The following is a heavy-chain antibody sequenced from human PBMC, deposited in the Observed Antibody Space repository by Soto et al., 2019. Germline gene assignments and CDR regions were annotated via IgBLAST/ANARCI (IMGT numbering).Heavy chain of an antibody. D-gene: IGHD3-22*01. J-gene: IGHJ4*02. CDR1: GYTFTSYG. Sequence: QVQLVQSGAEVKKPGASVKVSCKASGYTFTSYGISWVRQAPGQGLEWMGWMNPNSGNTGYAQKFQGRVTMTRNTSISTAYMELSSLRSEDTAVYYCARDYYDSSGYWSPPLDYWGQGTLVTVSS. CDR2: MNPNSGNT. V-gene: IGHV1-8*02. CDR3: ARDYYDSSGYWSPPLDY.